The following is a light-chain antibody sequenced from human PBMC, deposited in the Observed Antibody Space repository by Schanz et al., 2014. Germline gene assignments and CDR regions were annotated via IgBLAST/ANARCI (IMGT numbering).Light chain of an antibody. V-gene: IGLV2-14*02. Sequence: QSALTQPASVSGSPGQSITISCTGTSSDVGTYSFISWYQHHPGKAPKLMIYEDTKRPSGVSSRFSGSKSGNTASLTISRLQAEDEADYYCTSYTSSSTVVFGGGTKLTVL. J-gene: IGLJ2*01. CDR3: TSYTSSSTVV. CDR1: SSDVGTYSF. CDR2: EDT.